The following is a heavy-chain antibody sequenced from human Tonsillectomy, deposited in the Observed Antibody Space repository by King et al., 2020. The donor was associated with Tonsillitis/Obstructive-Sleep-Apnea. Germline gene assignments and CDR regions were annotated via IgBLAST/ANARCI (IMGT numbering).Heavy chain of an antibody. J-gene: IGHJ5*02. V-gene: IGHV4-39*01. Sequence: QLQESGPGLVKPSETLSLTCTVSGASISSSTKYWGWIRQPPGKGLEWIGGIYFSGRTYYNPSLESRVTISVDTCKNQFSLRLTSVTAADTALYYCARHSPEGVVAGWFDPWGQGALVTVSS. CDR2: IYFSGRT. CDR3: ARHSPEGVVAGWFDP. CDR1: GASISSSTKY. D-gene: IGHD6-19*01.